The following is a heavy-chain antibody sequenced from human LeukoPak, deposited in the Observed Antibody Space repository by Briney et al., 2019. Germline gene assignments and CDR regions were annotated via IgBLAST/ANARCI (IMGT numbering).Heavy chain of an antibody. CDR1: GFTFSSYE. CDR2: ISSSGSTI. Sequence: GGSLSLSCAASGFTFSSYEMNWVRQAPGKGLEWVSYISSSGSTIYYADSVKGRFTISRDNAKNSLYLQMNSLRAEDTAVYYCAELGITMIGGVWGKGTTVTVSS. D-gene: IGHD3-10*02. CDR3: AELGITMIGGV. J-gene: IGHJ6*04. V-gene: IGHV3-48*03.